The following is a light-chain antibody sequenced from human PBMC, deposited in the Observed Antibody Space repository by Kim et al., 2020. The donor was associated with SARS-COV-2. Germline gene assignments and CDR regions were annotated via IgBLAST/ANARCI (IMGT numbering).Light chain of an antibody. J-gene: IGKJ4*01. CDR3: QHYYSTPLT. CDR2: WAS. V-gene: IGKV4-1*01. CDR1: QSVLYSSNNKNY. Sequence: DIVMTQSPDSLAVSLSERATINCKSSQSVLYSSNNKNYLAWYQQKPGQPPKLLIYWASTRESGVPDRFSGSGSGTDFTLTISSLQAEDVAVYYCQHYYSTPLTVGGGTKVDIK.